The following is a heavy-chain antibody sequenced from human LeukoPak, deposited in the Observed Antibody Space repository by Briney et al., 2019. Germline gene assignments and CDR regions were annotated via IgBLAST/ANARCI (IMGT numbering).Heavy chain of an antibody. J-gene: IGHJ4*02. CDR2: IYYSGST. CDR1: GGSVSSGSYY. V-gene: IGHV4-61*01. D-gene: IGHD2-2*01. Sequence: SETLSLTCTVSGGSVSSGSYYWSWVRQPPGKGLEWIGCIYYSGSTNYNPSLKSRVTISVDTSKSQFSLKLSSVTAADTAVYYCARAIVVVPAAKIHFDYWGQGTLVTVSS. CDR3: ARAIVVVPAAKIHFDY.